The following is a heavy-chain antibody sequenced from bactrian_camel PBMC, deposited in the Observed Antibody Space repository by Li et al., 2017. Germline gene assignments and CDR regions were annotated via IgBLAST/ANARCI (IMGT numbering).Heavy chain of an antibody. Sequence: VQLVESGGGSVQAGGSLRLSCAASGYTYNRNCMAWFRQAPGKGLEWVSRINTGGSSTYYADSVKGRFTISGDNTKNTLYLQLNSLKNEDTAMYYCVPCHYSWAAFPFWGQGTQVTVS. D-gene: IGHD6*01. CDR2: INTGGSST. V-gene: IGHV3S1*01. CDR1: GYTYNRNC. CDR3: VPCHYSWAAFPF. J-gene: IGHJ4*01.